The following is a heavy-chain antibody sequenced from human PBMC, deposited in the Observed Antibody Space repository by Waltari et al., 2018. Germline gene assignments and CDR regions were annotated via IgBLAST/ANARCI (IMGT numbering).Heavy chain of an antibody. CDR1: GGSISSYY. D-gene: IGHD2-2*01. CDR2: VYTSGST. J-gene: IGHJ6*03. Sequence: QVQLQESGPGLVKPSETLSLTCTVSGGSISSYYWSWIRQPAGKGLEWIGLVYTSGSTNYNPSLKSRVTMSVDTSKNHFSLSLSSLTATDTAVYYCARVKGYCSSTSCLYYYYYMDVWGKGTTVTISS. CDR3: ARVKGYCSSTSCLYYYYYMDV. V-gene: IGHV4-4*07.